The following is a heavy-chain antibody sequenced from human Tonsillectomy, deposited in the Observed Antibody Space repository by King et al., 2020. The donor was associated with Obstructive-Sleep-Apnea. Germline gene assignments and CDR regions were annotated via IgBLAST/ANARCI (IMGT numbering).Heavy chain of an antibody. J-gene: IGHJ4*02. CDR1: GYPFTAYY. Sequence: QLVQSGAEVKKPGASVKVSCKASGYPFTAYYIYWVRQAPGQRLEWMGWINPHSGGTNYAQKFQGRVTMTRDTSITTAYMELSRLRSDDTAVYYCVREAAKYDYVWGDWGQGTLVTVSS. D-gene: IGHD3-16*01. CDR2: INPHSGGT. CDR3: VREAAKYDYVWGD. V-gene: IGHV1-2*02.